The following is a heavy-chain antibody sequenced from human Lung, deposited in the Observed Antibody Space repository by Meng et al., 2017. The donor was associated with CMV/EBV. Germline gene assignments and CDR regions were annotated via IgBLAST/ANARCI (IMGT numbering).Heavy chain of an antibody. D-gene: IGHD3-10*01. CDR3: LRRSGGSV. Sequence: VRVREAGPALVKPSETLSLTFTVSGDSCTNHNWGAWVRRPAGKGLEGIGEIPHRGSSAYNPSLRSRASMSIDKSKNQFSLKLTSVTAADTAVYHCLRRSGGSVWGQGTLVTVSS. J-gene: IGHJ1*01. CDR1: GDSCTNHNW. CDR2: IPHRGSS. V-gene: IGHV4-4*02.